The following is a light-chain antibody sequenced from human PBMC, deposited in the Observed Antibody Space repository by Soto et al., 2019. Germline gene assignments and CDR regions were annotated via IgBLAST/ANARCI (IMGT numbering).Light chain of an antibody. CDR2: AAL. CDR3: QQSYSSLSIT. CDR1: ESIARH. Sequence: DIQMTQSPSSLSASVGDRVTITCRASESIARHLNWYQQKPGKAPKLLIYAALSLQNGVPSRFRGGGSGTDFTLTISNLQPDDFSTYYCQQSYSSLSITFGQGTRLEIK. J-gene: IGKJ5*01. V-gene: IGKV1-39*01.